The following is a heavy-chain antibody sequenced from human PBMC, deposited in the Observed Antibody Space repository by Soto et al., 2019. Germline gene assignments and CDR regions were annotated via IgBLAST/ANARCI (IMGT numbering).Heavy chain of an antibody. CDR1: GFTFSTYA. J-gene: IGHJ6*03. CDR3: VKFEGITFSYYYMDV. V-gene: IGHV3-23*01. CDR2: ISGSDSST. Sequence: PGGSLRLSCAASGFTFSTYAMSWVRQAPGKGLEWVSGISGSDSSTYYADSVKGRFTISRDTSKNTPYLQMNSLRAEDTAVYYCVKFEGITFSYYYMDVWGKGTTVTVS.